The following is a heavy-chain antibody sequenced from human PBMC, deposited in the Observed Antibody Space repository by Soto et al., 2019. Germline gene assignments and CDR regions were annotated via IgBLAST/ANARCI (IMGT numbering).Heavy chain of an antibody. CDR3: ASPLRYDFWSGYVFDY. Sequence: EVQLVQSGAEVKKPGESLKISCKGSGYSFTTYWIGWVRQMPGKGLEWMGIIYPRDSNARYSPSFQGQVTISADKSISTAYLQWSSLKASDTAMYYCASPLRYDFWSGYVFDYWGQGTLFTVSS. CDR1: GYSFTTYW. J-gene: IGHJ4*02. V-gene: IGHV5-51*01. D-gene: IGHD3-3*01. CDR2: IYPRDSNA.